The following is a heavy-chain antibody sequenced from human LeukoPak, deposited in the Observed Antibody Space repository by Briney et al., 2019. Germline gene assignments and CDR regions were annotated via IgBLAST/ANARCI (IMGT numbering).Heavy chain of an antibody. J-gene: IGHJ6*02. CDR2: MNPNSGNT. D-gene: IGHD4-17*01. CDR1: GYTITSYD. CDR3: ARHCGDYYYYYGMDV. V-gene: IGHV1-8*01. Sequence: ASVKVSCKASGYTITSYDINWVRQATGQGLEWMGWMNPNSGNTGYAQKFQGRVTMTRNTSISTAYMELSSLGSEDTAVYYCARHCGDYYYYYGMDVWGQGTTVTVSS.